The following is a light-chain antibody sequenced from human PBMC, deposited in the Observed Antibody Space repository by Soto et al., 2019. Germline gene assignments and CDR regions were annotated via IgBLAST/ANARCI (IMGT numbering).Light chain of an antibody. CDR3: QQYKSFWT. CDR2: DVS. J-gene: IGKJ1*01. CDR1: QGISSY. V-gene: IGKV1-8*01. Sequence: AIRMTQSPSSLSASTGDRVTISCRASQGISSYLAWYQKKPGKAPKVLIYDVSSLKSGVPSRFSGSASATEFTLTISSLQPDDFATYYCQQYKSFWTFGQGTKVDIK.